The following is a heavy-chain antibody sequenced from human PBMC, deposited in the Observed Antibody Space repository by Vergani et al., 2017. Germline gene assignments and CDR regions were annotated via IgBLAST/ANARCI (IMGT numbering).Heavy chain of an antibody. D-gene: IGHD6-19*01. CDR2: INPTSGGT. CDR1: GYTFTDYY. CDR3: ARGPAGSGWPAPDY. V-gene: IGHV1-2*02. Sequence: QVQLVQSGPEVKKPGASVKVSCRASGYTFTDYYMHWVRQAPGQGLEWMGRINPTSGGTNYAQKFQARVTMTRDKCISTADMDLMRLTSEDTAVYYCARGPAGSGWPAPDYWGQGTLVTVSS. J-gene: IGHJ4*02.